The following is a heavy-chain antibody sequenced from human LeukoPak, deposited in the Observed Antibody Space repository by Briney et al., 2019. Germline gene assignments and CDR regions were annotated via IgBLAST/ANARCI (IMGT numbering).Heavy chain of an antibody. D-gene: IGHD3-16*02. CDR3: ARDSVWGSYRYDY. CDR2: IIPIFGTA. V-gene: IGHV1-69*05. Sequence: SVKVSCKASGGTFSSYAISWVRQAPGQGLEWMGGIIPIFGTANYAQKFQGRVTITTDESTSTAYMKLSSLRSEGTAVYYCARDSVWGSYRYDYWGQGTLVTVSS. J-gene: IGHJ4*02. CDR1: GGTFSSYA.